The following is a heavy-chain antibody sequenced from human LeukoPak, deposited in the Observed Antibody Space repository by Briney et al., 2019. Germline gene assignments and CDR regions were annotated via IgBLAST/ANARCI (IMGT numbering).Heavy chain of an antibody. D-gene: IGHD6-19*01. CDR1: GFNFNYYA. Sequence: GGSLRLSCAASGFNFNYYAIHWVRQATGKGLEWVSLIKGDGVTTDYANSVKGRFTVSRDNRKNSLYLQMSNLRTEDTALYYCVRDTGSGWDFDYWGQGTLVTVSS. CDR2: IKGDGVTT. CDR3: VRDTGSGWDFDY. V-gene: IGHV3-43*02. J-gene: IGHJ4*02.